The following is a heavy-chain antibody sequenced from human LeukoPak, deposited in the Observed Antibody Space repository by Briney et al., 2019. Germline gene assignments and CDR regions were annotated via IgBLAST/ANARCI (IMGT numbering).Heavy chain of an antibody. V-gene: IGHV1-18*01. CDR2: ISAYNGNT. D-gene: IGHD2-2*01. Sequence: ASVKVSCKASGYTFTSYGISWVRQAPGQGLEWMGWISAYNGNTNYAQKLQGRVTMTTDTSTSTAYMELRSLRSDDTAVYYRARQSSYCSSTSCPATWYFDLWGRGTLVTVSS. J-gene: IGHJ2*01. CDR1: GYTFTSYG. CDR3: ARQSSYCSSTSCPATWYFDL.